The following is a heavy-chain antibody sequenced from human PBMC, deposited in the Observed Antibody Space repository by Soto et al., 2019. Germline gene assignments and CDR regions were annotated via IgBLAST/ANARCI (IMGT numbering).Heavy chain of an antibody. CDR2: IYYSGST. J-gene: IGHJ4*02. Sequence: QLQLQESGPGLVKPSETLSLTCTVSGGSISSSSYYWGWIRQPPGKGREWIGSIYYSGSTYYNPSLTSRVTISVDTSKNQFSLKLSSVTAADTAVYYCARHTPAISISDHWGQGTLVTVSS. CDR1: GGSISSSSYY. V-gene: IGHV4-39*01. CDR3: ARHTPAISISDH. D-gene: IGHD2-15*01.